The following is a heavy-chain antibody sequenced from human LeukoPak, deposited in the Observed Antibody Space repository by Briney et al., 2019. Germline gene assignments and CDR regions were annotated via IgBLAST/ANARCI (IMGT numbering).Heavy chain of an antibody. Sequence: GGSLRLSCAASGFTFSNSWMSWVRQAPGKGLEWVGRIKSKSDGGTSEYAAPVRGRFTISRDDSKNTLYLQMNSLKTEDEAVYYCAWTSYTSSRYLQASYYSFYYMPVCRKAPTAATSS. CDR3: AWTSYTSSRYLQASYYSFYYMPV. V-gene: IGHV3-15*01. CDR1: GFTFSNSW. J-gene: IGHJ6*03. D-gene: IGHD6-13*01. CDR2: IKSKSDGGTS.